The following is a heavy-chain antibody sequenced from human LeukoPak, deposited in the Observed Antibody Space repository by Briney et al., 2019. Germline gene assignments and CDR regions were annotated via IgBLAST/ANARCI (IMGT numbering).Heavy chain of an antibody. Sequence: GGSLRLSCAASGFTVSNNYMSWVRQAPGKGLEWVSVIYSGGSTYYADSVKGRFTISRDNSKNTLYLQMNSLRAEDTAVYYCARSVIAVAGYDAFDIWGQGTVVTVSS. CDR3: ARSVIAVAGYDAFDI. J-gene: IGHJ3*02. CDR2: IYSGGST. V-gene: IGHV3-66*01. D-gene: IGHD6-19*01. CDR1: GFTVSNNY.